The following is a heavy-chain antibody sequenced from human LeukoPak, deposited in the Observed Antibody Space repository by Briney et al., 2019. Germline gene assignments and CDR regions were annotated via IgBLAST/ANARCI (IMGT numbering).Heavy chain of an antibody. CDR2: INSDDTTI. Sequence: GGSLRLSCTASGFTFGDYAMGWVRQAPGKGLEWVSYINSDDTTIYYADSVKGRFTISRDNAKNSLYLQMNSLRADDTAAHYCARDGGWGLYFDYWGQGTLVTVSS. D-gene: IGHD6-19*01. CDR1: GFTFGDYA. V-gene: IGHV3-48*03. J-gene: IGHJ4*02. CDR3: ARDGGWGLYFDY.